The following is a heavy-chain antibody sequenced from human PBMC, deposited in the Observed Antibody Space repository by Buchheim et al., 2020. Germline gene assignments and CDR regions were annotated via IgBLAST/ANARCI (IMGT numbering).Heavy chain of an antibody. V-gene: IGHV3-48*03. CDR3: ARLSRYCSSTSCFDYYYGMDV. J-gene: IGHJ6*02. CDR1: GFTFSSYE. Sequence: EVQLVESGGGLVQPGGSLRLSCAASGFTFSSYEMNWVRQAPGKGLEWVSYISSSGSTIYYADSVKGRFTISRDNAKYSLYLQMNSLRAEDTAVYYCARLSRYCSSTSCFDYYYGMDVWGQRTT. CDR2: ISSSGSTI. D-gene: IGHD2-2*01.